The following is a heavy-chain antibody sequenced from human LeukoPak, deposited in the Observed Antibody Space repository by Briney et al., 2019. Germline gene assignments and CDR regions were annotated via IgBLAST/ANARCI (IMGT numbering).Heavy chain of an antibody. CDR1: GFTFSSYG. D-gene: IGHD2-15*01. V-gene: IGHV3-23*01. J-gene: IGHJ4*02. CDR2: ISGSGGST. CDR3: AKDGARYCSGGSCYPFDY. Sequence: GGSLRLSCAASGFTFSSYGMSWVRQAPGKGLEWVSAISGSGGSTYYADSVKGRFTISRDNSKNTLYLQMNSLRAEDTAVYYCAKDGARYCSGGSCYPFDYWGQGTLVTVSS.